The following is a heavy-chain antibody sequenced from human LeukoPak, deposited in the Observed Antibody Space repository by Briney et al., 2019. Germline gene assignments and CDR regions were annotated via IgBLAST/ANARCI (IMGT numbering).Heavy chain of an antibody. CDR2: IYYSGST. CDR1: GGSISSYY. CDR3: ARGSTLYYYDSSGPTFDY. D-gene: IGHD3-22*01. V-gene: IGHV4-59*01. Sequence: SETLSLTCTVSGGSISSYYWSWIRQPPGKGLEWIGYIYYSGSTNYNPSLKSRVTISVDTSKNQFSLKLSSVTAADTAVYYCARGSTLYYYDSSGPTFDYWGQGTLVTVSS. J-gene: IGHJ4*02.